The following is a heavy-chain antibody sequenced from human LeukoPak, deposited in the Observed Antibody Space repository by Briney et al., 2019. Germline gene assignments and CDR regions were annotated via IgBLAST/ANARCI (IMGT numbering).Heavy chain of an antibody. CDR2: IFYSGST. CDR3: ARGPDPGKVGAAIYYYYGMDV. V-gene: IGHV4-39*07. D-gene: IGHD1-26*01. CDR1: RGSISSSTYY. Sequence: SETLSLTCTVSRGSISSSTYYWGWIRQPPGKGLEWIGTIFYSGSTYYNPSLKSRVTISVDTSKNQFSLTLSSVTAADTAVYYCARGPDPGKVGAAIYYYYGMDVWGQGTTVTVSS. J-gene: IGHJ6*02.